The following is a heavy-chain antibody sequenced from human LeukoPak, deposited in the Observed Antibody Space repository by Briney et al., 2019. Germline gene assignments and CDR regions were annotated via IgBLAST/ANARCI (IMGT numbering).Heavy chain of an antibody. D-gene: IGHD5-12*01. CDR1: GYTFTSYG. J-gene: IGHJ4*02. CDR2: ISAYNGNT. V-gene: IGHV1-18*01. CDR3: ARRLPGYSGYGSLDY. Sequence: ASVKVSCKASGYTFTSYGISWVRQAPGQGLEWMGWISAYNGNTNYAQKLQGRVTMTTDTSTSTAYMELRSLRSDDTAVYYCARRLPGYSGYGSLDYWGQGTLVTVSS.